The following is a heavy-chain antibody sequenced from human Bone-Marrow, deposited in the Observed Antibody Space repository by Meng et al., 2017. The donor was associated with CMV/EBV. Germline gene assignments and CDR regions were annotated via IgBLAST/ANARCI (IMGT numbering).Heavy chain of an antibody. Sequence: GGSLRLSCKGSGYILTSYDISWVRQAPGQGLEWMGGNFHIFGTANHAQKFQGRVTITTDESTSTASVELSSLRSEDTAGYYCARAHVSIFGVVILKYYYYYYGMDVWGQGTTVTVSS. CDR2: NFHIFGTA. J-gene: IGHJ6*02. CDR1: GYILTSYD. D-gene: IGHD3-3*01. CDR3: ARAHVSIFGVVILKYYYYYYGMDV. V-gene: IGHV1-69*05.